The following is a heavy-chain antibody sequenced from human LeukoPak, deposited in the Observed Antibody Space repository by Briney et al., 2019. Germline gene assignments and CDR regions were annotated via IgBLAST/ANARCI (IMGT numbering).Heavy chain of an antibody. V-gene: IGHV1-3*01. CDR3: ARVRYYDSSGWELFDY. J-gene: IGHJ4*02. CDR2: INAGNGNT. D-gene: IGHD3-22*01. CDR1: GYTFTSYA. Sequence: GASVKVSCTASGYTFTSYAMHWVRQAPGQRLEWMGWINAGNGNTKYSQKFQGRVTITRDTPASTAYMELSSLRSEDTAVYYCARVRYYDSSGWELFDYWGQGTLVTVSS.